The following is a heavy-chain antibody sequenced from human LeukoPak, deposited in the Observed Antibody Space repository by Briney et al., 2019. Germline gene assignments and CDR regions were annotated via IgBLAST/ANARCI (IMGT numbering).Heavy chain of an antibody. Sequence: ASVKVSCKASGYTFTSYDINWVRQATGQGLEWMGWMNPNSGNTGYAQKLQGRVTMTTDTSTSTAYMELRSLRSDDTAVYYCARDSRGYFDYWGQGTLVTVSS. CDR3: ARDSRGYFDY. V-gene: IGHV1-8*01. CDR1: GYTFTSYD. CDR2: MNPNSGNT. D-gene: IGHD6-13*01. J-gene: IGHJ4*02.